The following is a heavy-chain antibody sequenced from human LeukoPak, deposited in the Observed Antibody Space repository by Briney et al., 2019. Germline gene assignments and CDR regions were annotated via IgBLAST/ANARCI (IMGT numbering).Heavy chain of an antibody. CDR3: ARKYGDYGGLGDY. CDR1: GFTFSSYE. J-gene: IGHJ4*02. D-gene: IGHD4-17*01. V-gene: IGHV3-48*03. Sequence: GGSLRLSCAASGFTFSSYEMNWVRQAPGKGLEWVSYISSSGSTIYYADSVKGRFTISRDNAKNSLYLQMNSLRAGDTAVYYCARKYGDYGGLGDYWGQGTLVTVSS. CDR2: ISSSGSTI.